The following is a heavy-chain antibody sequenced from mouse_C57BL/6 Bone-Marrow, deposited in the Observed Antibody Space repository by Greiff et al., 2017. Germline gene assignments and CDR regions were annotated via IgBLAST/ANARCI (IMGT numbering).Heavy chain of an antibody. CDR1: GFTFSSYG. D-gene: IGHD2-5*01. CDR3: ARQFSYSNYDYFDY. J-gene: IGHJ2*01. CDR2: ISSGGSYT. V-gene: IGHV5-6*01. Sequence: EVKLQESGGDLVKPGGSLKLSCAASGFTFSSYGMSWVRQTPDKRLEWVATISSGGSYTYYPDSVKGRFTISRDNAKNTLYLQMSSLKSEDTAMYYCARQFSYSNYDYFDYGGQGPTLTVSS.